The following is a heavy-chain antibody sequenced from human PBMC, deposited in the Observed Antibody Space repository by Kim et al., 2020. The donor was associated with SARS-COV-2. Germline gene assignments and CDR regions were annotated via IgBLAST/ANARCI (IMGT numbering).Heavy chain of an antibody. CDR2: IYYSGST. CDR1: GGSISSGGYY. V-gene: IGHV4-31*03. CDR3: ARTITIFGVVVRELFDP. J-gene: IGHJ5*02. D-gene: IGHD3-3*01. Sequence: SETLSLTCTVSGGSISSGGYYWSWIRQHPGKGLEWIGYIYYSGSTYYNPSLKSRVTISVDTSKNQFSLKLSSVTAADTAVYYCARTITIFGVVVRELFDPWGQGTLVTVSS.